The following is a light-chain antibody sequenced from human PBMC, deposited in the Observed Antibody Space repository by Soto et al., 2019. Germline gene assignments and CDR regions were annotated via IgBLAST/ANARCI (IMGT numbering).Light chain of an antibody. CDR2: EVS. CDR3: TSYTSSLTLV. Sequence: QSALTQPASVSGSPGQSITISCTGSSSDVGGYNYVSWYQHHPGKAPKLIIYEVSNRPSGVSIRFSGSKSGNTASLTISGLQAEDEADYYCTSYTSSLTLVFGGGTKLTVL. J-gene: IGLJ3*02. V-gene: IGLV2-14*01. CDR1: SSDVGGYNY.